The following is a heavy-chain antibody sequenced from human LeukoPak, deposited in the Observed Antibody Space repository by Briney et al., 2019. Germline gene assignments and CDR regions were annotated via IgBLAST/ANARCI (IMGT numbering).Heavy chain of an antibody. J-gene: IGHJ4*02. D-gene: IGHD6-19*01. V-gene: IGHV4-61*02. CDR1: GGSISSGSYY. CDR3: ARHREYTAGWYILDS. Sequence: SETLSLTCTVSGGSISSGSYYWSWIRQPAGRGLEWIGRIYYSGSTNYNPSLKSRVTISVDTSKNQFSLKLSSVTAADTAVYYCARHREYTAGWYILDSWGQGTLVTVSS. CDR2: IYYSGST.